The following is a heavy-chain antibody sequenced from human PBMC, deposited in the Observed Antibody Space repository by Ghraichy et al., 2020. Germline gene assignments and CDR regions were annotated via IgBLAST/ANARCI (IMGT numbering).Heavy chain of an antibody. CDR3: ARVQGLYGPYYYGMDV. CDR2: IIPIFGTA. V-gene: IGHV1-69*13. CDR1: GGTFSSYA. J-gene: IGHJ6*02. Sequence: SVKVSCKASGGTFSSYAISWVRQAPGQGLEWMGGIIPIFGTANYAQKFQGRVTITADESTSTAYMELSSLRSEDTAVYYCARVQGLYGPYYYGMDVWGQGTTVTVSS. D-gene: IGHD3-10*01.